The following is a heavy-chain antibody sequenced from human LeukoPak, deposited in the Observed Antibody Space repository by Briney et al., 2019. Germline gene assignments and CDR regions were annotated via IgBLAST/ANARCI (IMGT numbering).Heavy chain of an antibody. CDR2: IYPGDSDT. CDR1: GYGFTSYW. V-gene: IGHV5-51*01. D-gene: IGHD5-18*01. CDR3: ARLSGPRQSRHGYSYVDY. Sequence: GESLKISCKGSGYGFTSYWIGWVRQMPGKGLEWMGIIYPGDSDTRYSPSFQGQVTISADKSISTAYLQWSSLKASDTAMYYCARLSGPRQSRHGYSYVDYWGQGTLVTVSS. J-gene: IGHJ4*02.